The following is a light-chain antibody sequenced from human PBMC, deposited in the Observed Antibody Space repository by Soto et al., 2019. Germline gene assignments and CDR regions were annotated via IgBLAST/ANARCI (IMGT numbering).Light chain of an antibody. V-gene: IGKV1-39*01. J-gene: IGKJ4*01. CDR1: QSITSF. CDR2: GAS. Sequence: DTQMTQSPSSLSASVGDRVTITCRASQSITSFLNWYQQKPGKAPKLLIYGASSLQSGVPSRFSGSGYGTDFTLTISSLHPEDVATYYCQQSSGSLTFDGGTKVEIK. CDR3: QQSSGSLT.